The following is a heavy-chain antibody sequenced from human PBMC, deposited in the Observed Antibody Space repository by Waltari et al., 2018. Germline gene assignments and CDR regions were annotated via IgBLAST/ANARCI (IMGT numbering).Heavy chain of an antibody. CDR3: ASEFPYCISWYGARRADAFDI. J-gene: IGHJ3*02. D-gene: IGHD6-13*01. CDR1: GYTFTSYG. CDR2: ISAYNGNT. Sequence: QGQLVQSGAGVKKPGASVKVACKAAGYTFTSYGISWVRHAPGQGVEWMGWISAYNGNTTDAQKLQGRVTITTDPSTGTAYMALRSLGSADTAVYFCASEFPYCISWYGARRADAFDICAQGTMVTVSS. V-gene: IGHV1-18*01.